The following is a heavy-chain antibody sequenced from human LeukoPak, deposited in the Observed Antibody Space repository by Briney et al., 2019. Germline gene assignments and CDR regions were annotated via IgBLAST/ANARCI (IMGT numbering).Heavy chain of an antibody. CDR1: GYTFTSYA. CDR3: ARVESYYYGMDV. CDR2: INAGNGNT. D-gene: IGHD5-24*01. V-gene: IGHV1-3*01. Sequence: ALVKVSCKASGYTFTSYAMHWVRQAPGQRLEWMGWINAGNGNTKYSQKFQGRVTITRDTSASTAYMELSSLRSEDTAVYYCARVESYYYGMDVWGKGTTVTVSS. J-gene: IGHJ6*04.